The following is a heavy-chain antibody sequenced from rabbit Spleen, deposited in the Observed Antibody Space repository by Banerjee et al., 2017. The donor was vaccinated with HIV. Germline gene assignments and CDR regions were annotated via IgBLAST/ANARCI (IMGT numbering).Heavy chain of an antibody. CDR2: IYTGDGST. D-gene: IGHD1-1*01. J-gene: IGHJ6*01. Sequence: QEQLVEYGGDLVQPEGSLTLSCKASGFTLSNYDMCWVRQAPGKGLEWIACIYTGDGSTYYASWAKGRFTVSKASSTTVTLQMTSLTAADTATYFCARDLYTGGSGYTYGVDLWGPGTLVTVS. CDR1: GFTLSNYD. CDR3: ARDLYTGGSGYTYGVDL. V-gene: IGHV1S45*01.